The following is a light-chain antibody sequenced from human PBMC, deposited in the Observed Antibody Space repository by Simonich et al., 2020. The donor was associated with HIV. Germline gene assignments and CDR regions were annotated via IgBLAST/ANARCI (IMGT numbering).Light chain of an antibody. CDR2: WAS. CDR3: QQFYSTLYT. V-gene: IGKV4-1*01. J-gene: IGKJ2*01. Sequence: DIVMTQSPDSLAVSLGERATINCKSSQTVLYSSNNKNYLAWYQQKPGQPPTLLIYWASTRESGVPDRFRGSGSGTDFTLTISSLQAEDVAVYYCQQFYSTLYTFGQGTKLEIK. CDR1: QTVLYSSNNKNY.